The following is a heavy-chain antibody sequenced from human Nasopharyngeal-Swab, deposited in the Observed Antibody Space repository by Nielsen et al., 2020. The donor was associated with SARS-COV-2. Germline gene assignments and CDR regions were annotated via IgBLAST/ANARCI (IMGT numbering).Heavy chain of an antibody. CDR3: ARVVYDYGDGGDY. J-gene: IGHJ4*02. D-gene: IGHD4-17*01. CDR2: INPSGGST. V-gene: IGHV1-46*01. Sequence: ASVKVSCKASGYTFTSYYMHWVRQAPGQGLEWMGIINPSGGSTTYAQKFQGRVTMTRDTSTSTVYMELSSLRSEDTAVYYWARVVYDYGDGGDYWGQGTLVTVSS. CDR1: GYTFTSYY.